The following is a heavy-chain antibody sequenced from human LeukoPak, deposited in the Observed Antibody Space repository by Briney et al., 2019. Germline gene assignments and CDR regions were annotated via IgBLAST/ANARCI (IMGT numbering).Heavy chain of an antibody. D-gene: IGHD1-20*01. J-gene: IGHJ4*02. CDR2: ISSSSSYT. V-gene: IGHV3-21*01. CDR1: GFTFSSYS. Sequence: KPGGSLRLSCAASGFTFSSYSMNWVRQAPGKGLEWVSSISSSSSYTYYADSVKGRFTISRDNAKNSLYLQMNSLRAEDTAVYYCARIGITGTFDYWGQGTLVTVSS. CDR3: ARIGITGTFDY.